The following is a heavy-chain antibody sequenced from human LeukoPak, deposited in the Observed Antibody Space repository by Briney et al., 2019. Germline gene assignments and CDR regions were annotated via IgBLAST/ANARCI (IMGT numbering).Heavy chain of an antibody. J-gene: IGHJ4*02. CDR1: GGSISSYY. CDR2: IYTSGST. CDR3: ARDSNWNYFDY. D-gene: IGHD1-20*01. V-gene: IGHV4-4*09. Sequence: SETLSLTCTVSGGSISSYYWSWIRQPPGKGLEWIGYIYTSGSTNYNPSLKSRVTISVDTSKNQFSLKLSSVTAADTAVYYCARDSNWNYFDYWGQGTLVTVSS.